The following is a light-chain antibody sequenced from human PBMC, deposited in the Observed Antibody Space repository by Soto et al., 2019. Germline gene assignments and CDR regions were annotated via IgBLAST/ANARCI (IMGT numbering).Light chain of an antibody. V-gene: IGKV3-20*01. CDR3: QQYDRSPIT. CDR2: GAS. CDR1: QSVSSSH. Sequence: SPGSLSLSPGERATLSCRASQSVSSSHLAWYQQKPGQPPRLLIYGASSRATGIPDRFSGSGSGTDLTITISRLEPEDFEVFYCQQYDRSPITFGQGTRLEIK. J-gene: IGKJ5*01.